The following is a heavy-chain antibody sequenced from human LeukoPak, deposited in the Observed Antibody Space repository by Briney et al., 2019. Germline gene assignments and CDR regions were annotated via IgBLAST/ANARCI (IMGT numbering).Heavy chain of an antibody. D-gene: IGHD3-3*01. V-gene: IGHV4-59*01. CDR1: GGSISSYY. Sequence: SETLSLTCTVSGGSISSYYWSWIRQPPGKGLEWIGYIYYSGSTNYNPSLKSRVTISVDTSKNQFSLKLSSVTAADTAVYYCAREIGVDAFDIWGQGTMVTVSS. CDR2: IYYSGST. J-gene: IGHJ3*02. CDR3: AREIGVDAFDI.